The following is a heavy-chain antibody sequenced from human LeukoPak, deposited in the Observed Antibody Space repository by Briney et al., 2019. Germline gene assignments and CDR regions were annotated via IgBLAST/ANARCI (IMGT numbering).Heavy chain of an antibody. CDR1: GGSISSYY. V-gene: IGHV4-59*01. CDR3: ARGPQGDGYNLYYYYYGMDV. Sequence: SETLSLTCTVSGGSISSYYWSWIRQPPGKGLGWIGYIYYSGSTNYNPSLKSRVTISVDTSKNQFSLKLSSVTAADTAVYYCARGPQGDGYNLYYYYYGMDVWGQGTTVTVSS. D-gene: IGHD5-24*01. J-gene: IGHJ6*02. CDR2: IYYSGST.